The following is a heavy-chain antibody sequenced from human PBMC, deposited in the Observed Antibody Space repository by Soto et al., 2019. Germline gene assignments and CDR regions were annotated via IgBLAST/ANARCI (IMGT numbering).Heavy chain of an antibody. CDR1: GYTFSSYG. D-gene: IGHD2-15*01. J-gene: IGHJ5*02. CDR2: ISADNGNT. V-gene: IGHV1-18*01. Sequence: ASVKGSCKAAGYTFSSYGISWGRQGPGQGLEWMGWISADNGNTNYAQKLQGRVTMTTDTSTSTAYMELRSLRSAATAVYYCARDWYCSGGRCYNCFDPWGQGTLVTVSS. CDR3: ARDWYCSGGRCYNCFDP.